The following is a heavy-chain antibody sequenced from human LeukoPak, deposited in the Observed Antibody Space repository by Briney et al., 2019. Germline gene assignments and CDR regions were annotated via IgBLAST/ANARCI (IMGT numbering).Heavy chain of an antibody. J-gene: IGHJ6*02. CDR1: GYTFTGYY. V-gene: IGHV1-2*02. Sequence: GASVKVSCKASGYTFTGYYMHWVRQAPGQGLEWMGWINPNSGGTNYAQKFKGRVTMTRDTSISTAYMELSRLRSDDTAVYYCARSAGGGHYYYYGMDVWGQGTTVTVSS. CDR2: INPNSGGT. D-gene: IGHD4-23*01. CDR3: ARSAGGGHYYYYGMDV.